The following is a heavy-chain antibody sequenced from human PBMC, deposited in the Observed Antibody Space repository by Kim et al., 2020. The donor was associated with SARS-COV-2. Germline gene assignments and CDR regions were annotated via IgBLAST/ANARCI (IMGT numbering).Heavy chain of an antibody. D-gene: IGHD6-13*01. CDR2: ITSSCTYI. J-gene: IGHJ5*02. V-gene: IGHV3-21*01. CDR1: GFTFSYYT. CDR3: ARAPGTNWFDP. Sequence: GGSLRLSCAASGFTFSYYTMNWVRQAPGKGLEWVSSITSSCTYIYYADSVKGRFTISRDNTKNSLYLQMNSLRSDDTAVYFCARAPGTNWFDPWGQGTL.